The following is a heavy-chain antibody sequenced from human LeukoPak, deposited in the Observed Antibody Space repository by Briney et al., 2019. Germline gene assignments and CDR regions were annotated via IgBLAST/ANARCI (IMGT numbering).Heavy chain of an antibody. Sequence: GASVKLSCKASGYTFTSYYMHWVRQPPGQGLEWMGIINPSGGSTSYAQKFQGRVTMTRDMSTSTVYMELSSLRSEDTAVYYCARAVGGVGATRFDYWGQGTLVTVSS. CDR3: ARAVGGVGATRFDY. J-gene: IGHJ4*02. V-gene: IGHV1-46*01. CDR2: INPSGGST. D-gene: IGHD1-26*01. CDR1: GYTFTSYY.